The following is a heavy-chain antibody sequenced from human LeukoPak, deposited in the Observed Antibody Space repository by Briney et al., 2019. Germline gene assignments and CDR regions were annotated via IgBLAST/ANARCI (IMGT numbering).Heavy chain of an antibody. CDR1: GFAFDEHG. J-gene: IGHJ4*02. Sequence: GGSLRLSCTASGFAFDEHGMSWVRQVPGKGLEWVSGINWSGGSTGYADPLRGRFTISRDNAKNSLYLQMDSLRAEDTASYYCARAPITSPSYFDYWGQGTLVTVSS. CDR2: INWSGGST. V-gene: IGHV3-20*04. CDR3: ARAPITSPSYFDY. D-gene: IGHD2-2*01.